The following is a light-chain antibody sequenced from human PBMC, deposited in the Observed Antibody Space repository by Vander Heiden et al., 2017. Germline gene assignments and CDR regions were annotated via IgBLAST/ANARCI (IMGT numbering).Light chain of an antibody. CDR1: SSDVGAYNY. J-gene: IGLJ1*01. Sequence: QSALTQLRSVSGSPGQSVTISCTGTSSDVGAYNYVSWYQQHPGKAPQLMIYDVSKRPSGVPDRFSGSKSGNTASLTISGLQAEDEADYYCCSYAGTYTFYVFGTGTKVTVL. CDR3: CSYAGTYTFYV. V-gene: IGLV2-11*01. CDR2: DVS.